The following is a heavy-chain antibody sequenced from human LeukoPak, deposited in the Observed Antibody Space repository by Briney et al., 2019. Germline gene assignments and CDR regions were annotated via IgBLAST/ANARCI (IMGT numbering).Heavy chain of an antibody. D-gene: IGHD2-2*01. V-gene: IGHV4-59*01. CDR3: ARVRYCSTNRCYDREFDN. Sequence: SETLSLTCTVSGGSISNYYWSWIRPPPGKGLEWIGYTYYSGNTNYNPSLKSRVTISVDTSKNQFSLKLNSVTAADTAVYYCARVRYCSTNRCYDREFDNWGQGTLVTVSS. J-gene: IGHJ4*02. CDR1: GGSISNYY. CDR2: TYYSGNT.